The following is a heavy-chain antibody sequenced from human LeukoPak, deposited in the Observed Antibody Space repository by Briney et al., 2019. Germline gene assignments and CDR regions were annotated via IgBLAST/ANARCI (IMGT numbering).Heavy chain of an antibody. J-gene: IGHJ4*02. Sequence: ASLKPSSKASGYTFSPYYIHWVRQAPGQRPEWMGWIIPKSGDTNYARTFQVRVTMTRDTSISTVYMELSRLRSDAPAVYYCTRGKLVRHRGCFDYWGQGSLVAVSS. V-gene: IGHV1-2*02. D-gene: IGHD3-16*01. CDR3: TRGKLVRHRGCFDY. CDR2: IIPKSGDT. CDR1: GYTFSPYY.